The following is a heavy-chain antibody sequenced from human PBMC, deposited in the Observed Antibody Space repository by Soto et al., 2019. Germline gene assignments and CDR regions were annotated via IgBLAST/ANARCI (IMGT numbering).Heavy chain of an antibody. J-gene: IGHJ6*04. CDR3: VRDTMV. V-gene: IGHV3-48*01. D-gene: IGHD1-1*01. Sequence: GGSLRLEGGGSGFIFRGYSMKWVRQAPGKGLEWISYIRSSGNTIYYADSVKGRFTISRDDAKNSLYLQMNSLRAEDTAVYYCVRDTMVWGKGTTVPVSS. CDR2: IRSSGNTI. CDR1: GFIFRGYS.